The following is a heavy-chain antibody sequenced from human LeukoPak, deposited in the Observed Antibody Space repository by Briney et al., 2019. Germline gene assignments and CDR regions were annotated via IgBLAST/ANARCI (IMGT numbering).Heavy chain of an antibody. D-gene: IGHD1-14*01. CDR1: GYXFISYG. Sequence: GASVKVSCKASGYXFISYGFNWVRQAPGQGLEWMGGISPYNGNANYAQKFQGRVTMTTGTSTRTVYMELRSLRFDDTALYYCARERIPPWEPLGFAPMLDENRVDPWGQGTLVTVSS. CDR3: ARERIPPWEPLGFAPMLDENRVDP. CDR2: ISPYNGNA. V-gene: IGHV1-18*01. J-gene: IGHJ5*02.